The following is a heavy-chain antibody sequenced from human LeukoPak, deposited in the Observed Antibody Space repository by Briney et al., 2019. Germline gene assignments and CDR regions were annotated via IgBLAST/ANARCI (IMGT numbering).Heavy chain of an antibody. J-gene: IGHJ4*02. D-gene: IGHD5-18*01. V-gene: IGHV4-59*01. CDR1: GGSISSYY. Sequence: SETLSLTCTVSGGSISSYYWSWIRQPPGKGLEWIGYIYHSGSTNYNPSLKSRVTISVDTSKNQFSLKLSSVTAADTAVYYCARVDTAMAPYIDYWGQGTLVTVSS. CDR3: ARVDTAMAPYIDY. CDR2: IYHSGST.